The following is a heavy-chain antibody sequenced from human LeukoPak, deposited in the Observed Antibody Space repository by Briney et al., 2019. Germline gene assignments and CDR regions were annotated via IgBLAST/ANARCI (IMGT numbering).Heavy chain of an antibody. CDR3: ARAITGPLYYYFDY. V-gene: IGHV3-30-3*01. J-gene: IGHJ4*02. Sequence: PGGSLRLSCAASGFTFSSYAMHWVRQAPGKGLEWVAVISYDGSNKYYADSVKGRFTISRDNSKNTLYLQMNSLRAEDTAVYHCARAITGPLYYYFDYWGQGTLVTVSS. D-gene: IGHD1-20*01. CDR2: ISYDGSNK. CDR1: GFTFSSYA.